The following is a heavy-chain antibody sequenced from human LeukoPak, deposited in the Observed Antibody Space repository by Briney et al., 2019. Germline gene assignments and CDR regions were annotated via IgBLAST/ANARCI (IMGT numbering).Heavy chain of an antibody. CDR3: ASSSVAGPVYYFYGMDG. V-gene: IGHV4-59*01. J-gene: IGHJ6*04. D-gene: IGHD6-19*01. CDR1: GGSISSYY. CDR2: IYYSGST. Sequence: SETLSLTCSVSGGSISSYYWSWIRQPPGKGLEWIGNIYYSGSTNYNLSLKSRVTLSVDTSKNQFSLKLSSVTAADTAVYYCASSSVAGPVYYFYGMDGWGKGTTVTVSS.